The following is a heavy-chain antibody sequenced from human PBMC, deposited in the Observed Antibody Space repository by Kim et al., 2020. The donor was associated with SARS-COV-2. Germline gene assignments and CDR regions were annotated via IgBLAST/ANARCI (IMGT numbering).Heavy chain of an antibody. J-gene: IGHJ6*02. D-gene: IGHD5-12*01. CDR1: GFTFSSYG. CDR3: ARDVDIVATTPGYYYGMDV. CDR2: ISYDGSNK. Sequence: GGSLRLSCAASGFTFSSYGMHWVRQAPGKGLEWVAVISYDGSNKYYADSVKGRFTISRDNSKNTLYLQMNSLRAEDTAVYYCARDVDIVATTPGYYYGMDVWGQGTTVTVSS. V-gene: IGHV3-33*05.